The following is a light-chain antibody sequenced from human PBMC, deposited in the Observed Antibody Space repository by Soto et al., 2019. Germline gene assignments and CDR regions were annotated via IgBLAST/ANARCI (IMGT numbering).Light chain of an antibody. Sequence: ETVMTQSPATLSLSPGERATLSCRASQSVSSKLVWYQQKPGQAPRFLIYGASTRATGIPARFRGSGSGTEFTLTIDSLQSEDFAVYYCQQRSNSPFTFGPGTKVDIK. CDR1: QSVSSK. CDR3: QQRSNSPFT. J-gene: IGKJ3*01. CDR2: GAS. V-gene: IGKV3-15*01.